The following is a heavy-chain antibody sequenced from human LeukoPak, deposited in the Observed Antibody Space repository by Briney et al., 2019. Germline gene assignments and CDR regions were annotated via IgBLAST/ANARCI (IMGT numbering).Heavy chain of an antibody. CDR2: IGGNSGTT. D-gene: IGHD5-24*01. V-gene: IGHV3-23*01. CDR1: GLTFSSYA. J-gene: IGHJ4*02. Sequence: GGSLRLSCAASGLTFSSYAMSWVRQAPGKGLEWVSAIGGNSGTTYYADSVKGRFTIFRDNSKNTLYLQMNRLRAEDTAVYYCAKLLRDGYNYPFDYWGQGTLVTVCS. CDR3: AKLLRDGYNYPFDY.